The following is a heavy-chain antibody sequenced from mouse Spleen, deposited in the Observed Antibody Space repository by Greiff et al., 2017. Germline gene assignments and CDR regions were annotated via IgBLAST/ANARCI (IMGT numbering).Heavy chain of an antibody. J-gene: IGHJ4*01. CDR1: GYTFTSYW. Sequence: QVQLQQSGAELVKPGASVKLSCKASGYTFTSYWMHWVKQRPGQGLEWIGMIHPNSGSTNYNEKFKSKATLTVDKSSSTAYMQLSSLTSEDSAVYYCARPYGNYGMDYWGQGTSVTVSS. CDR3: ARPYGNYGMDY. V-gene: IGHV1-64*01. D-gene: IGHD2-1*01. CDR2: IHPNSGST.